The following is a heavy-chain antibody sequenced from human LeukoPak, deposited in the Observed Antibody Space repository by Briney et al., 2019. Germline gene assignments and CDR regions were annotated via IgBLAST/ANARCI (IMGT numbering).Heavy chain of an antibody. V-gene: IGHV3-11*05. D-gene: IGHD3-10*01. CDR3: ARGARNYYGSGAFDI. CDR1: GFTFSDYY. Sequence: PGGSLRLSCAASGFTFSDYYMSWIRQAPGKGLEWVSYISSSSSYTNYADSVKGRFTISRDNAKNSLYLQMNSLRAEDTAVYYCARGARNYYGSGAFDIWGQGTMVTVSS. J-gene: IGHJ3*02. CDR2: ISSSSSYT.